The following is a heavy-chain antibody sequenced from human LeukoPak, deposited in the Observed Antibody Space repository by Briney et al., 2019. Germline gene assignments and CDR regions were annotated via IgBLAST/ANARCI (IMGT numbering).Heavy chain of an antibody. V-gene: IGHV3-21*01. D-gene: IGHD5-24*01. CDR2: ISRSGGST. Sequence: GGSLRLSCAASGFTFDDYGMSWVRQAPGKGLEWVSSISRSGGSTYYAESVRGRLTISRDNAESSVYLHVNSLRVEDTAIYYCVRGDKRDYWGQGTLVTVAS. CDR3: VRGDKRDY. CDR1: GFTFDDYG. J-gene: IGHJ4*01.